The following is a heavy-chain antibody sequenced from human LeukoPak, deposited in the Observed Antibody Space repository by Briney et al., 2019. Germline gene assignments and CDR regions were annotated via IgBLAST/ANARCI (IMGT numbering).Heavy chain of an antibody. CDR2: IYHSGST. J-gene: IGHJ6*03. D-gene: IGHD6-6*01. Sequence: SETLSLTCAVSGYSISSGYYWGWIRQPPRKGLEWIGSIYHSGSTYYNPSLKSRVTISVDTSKNQFSLKLSSVTAADTAVYYCARRVAAPVRVYYYYMDVWGKGTTVTVSS. CDR3: ARRVAAPVRVYYYYMDV. V-gene: IGHV4-38-2*01. CDR1: GYSISSGYY.